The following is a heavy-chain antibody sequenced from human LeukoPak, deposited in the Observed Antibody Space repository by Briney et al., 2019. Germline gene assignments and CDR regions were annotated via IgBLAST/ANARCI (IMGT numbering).Heavy chain of an antibody. CDR3: AREGASSLVRGVIGY. CDR1: GFTVISNL. D-gene: IGHD3-10*01. V-gene: IGHV3-53*01. J-gene: IGHJ4*02. Sequence: GGSLTLSCAASGFTVISNLMTWVRQSPGRGLEWLSSIYSGGATYYADSVKGRFTISRDHSQNTLYLQMNSLRVEDTAVYYCAREGASSLVRGVIGYWGPGTLVTVSS. CDR2: IYSGGAT.